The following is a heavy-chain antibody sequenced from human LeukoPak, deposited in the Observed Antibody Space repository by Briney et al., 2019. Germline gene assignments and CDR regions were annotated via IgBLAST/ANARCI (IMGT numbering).Heavy chain of an antibody. CDR2: IYLSGST. Sequence: SETLSLTCAVSGGSISSGGYSWSWIRQPPGKGLEWIGYIYLSGSTYYNPSLKSRVTISVDRSKNQFSLKLSSVTAADTAVYYCARGYEGNYYYYYGMDVWGKGTTVTVSS. D-gene: IGHD1-1*01. CDR1: GGSISSGGYS. J-gene: IGHJ6*04. CDR3: ARGYEGNYYYYYGMDV. V-gene: IGHV4-30-2*01.